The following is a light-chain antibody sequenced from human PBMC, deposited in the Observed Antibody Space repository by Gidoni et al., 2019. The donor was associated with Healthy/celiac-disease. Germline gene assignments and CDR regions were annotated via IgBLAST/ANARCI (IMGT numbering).Light chain of an antibody. CDR2: DVS. CDR3: SSYTSSSTPHYV. J-gene: IGLJ1*01. Sequence: QSALTQPASVSGSPGQSLTISCTGTSSDVGGYNYVSWYQQHPVKAPKLMIYDVSNRPSGVSNRFSGSKSGNTASLTISGLQAEDEADYYCSSYTSSSTPHYVFGTGTKVTVL. V-gene: IGLV2-14*01. CDR1: SSDVGGYNY.